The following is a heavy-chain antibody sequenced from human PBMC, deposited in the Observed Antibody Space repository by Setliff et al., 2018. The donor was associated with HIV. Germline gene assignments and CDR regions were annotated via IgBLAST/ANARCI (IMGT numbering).Heavy chain of an antibody. CDR2: FYYSGST. CDR1: GGSVSSGNYY. J-gene: IGHJ4*02. V-gene: IGHV4-61*01. Sequence: SETLSLTCTVSGGSVSSGNYYWSWIRQPPGKGLEWIGYFYYSGSTNYNPSLKSRVSISLDTSKNQFSLKLTSVTAADTAVYFCARDFRAVTIDWGQGTLVTVSS. CDR3: ARDFRAVTID. D-gene: IGHD3-10*01.